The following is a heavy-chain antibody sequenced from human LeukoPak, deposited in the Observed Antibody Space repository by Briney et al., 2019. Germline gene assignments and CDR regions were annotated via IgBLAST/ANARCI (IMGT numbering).Heavy chain of an antibody. CDR2: INSYNTNT. CDR1: GYTFTSYG. CDR3: ARDYCSGGRCSIFDY. Sequence: ASVKVSCKASGYTFTSYGISWVRQAPGQGLEWMGWINSYNTNTNYAQKLQGRVTMTTDTSTSTAYMELRSLRSDDTAVYYCARDYCSGGRCSIFDYWGQGTLVTVSS. D-gene: IGHD2-15*01. V-gene: IGHV1-18*01. J-gene: IGHJ4*02.